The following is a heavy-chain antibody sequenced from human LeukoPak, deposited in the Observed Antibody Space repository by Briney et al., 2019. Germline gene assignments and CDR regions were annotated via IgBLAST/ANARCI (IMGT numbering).Heavy chain of an antibody. J-gene: IGHJ3*02. CDR3: ARVGAADAFDI. CDR1: GGTFSSYA. CDR2: INPSGGST. D-gene: IGHD3-10*01. V-gene: IGHV1-46*01. Sequence: ASVKVSCKASGGTFSSYAISWVRQAPGQGLEWMGIINPSGGSTSYAQKFQGRVTMTRDTSTSTVYMELSSVRSEDTAVYYCARVGAADAFDIWGQGTMVTVS.